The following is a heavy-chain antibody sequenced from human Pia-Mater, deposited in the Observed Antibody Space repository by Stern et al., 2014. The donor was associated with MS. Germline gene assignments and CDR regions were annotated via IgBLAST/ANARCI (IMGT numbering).Heavy chain of an antibody. Sequence: QGQLEDSGPGLVKPSETLSLTCTVSGGSISTYYWSWIRQPPGKGLEWIGNIDYSGSTNYNPSLKSRVTISVDTSKNQFSLKLSSVTAADTAVYYCARRDYYDSSGYYDDAFDIWGQGTMVTVSS. CDR2: IDYSGST. CDR1: GGSISTYY. V-gene: IGHV4-59*01. CDR3: ARRDYYDSSGYYDDAFDI. J-gene: IGHJ3*02. D-gene: IGHD3-22*01.